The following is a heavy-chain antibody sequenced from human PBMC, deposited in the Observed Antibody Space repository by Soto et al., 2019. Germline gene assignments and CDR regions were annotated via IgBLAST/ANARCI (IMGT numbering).Heavy chain of an antibody. V-gene: IGHV6-1*01. J-gene: IGHJ6*02. D-gene: IGHD6-13*01. CDR1: GDSVSSNSAA. CDR3: ARMFEAAAASTDYYYGMDV. CDR2: TYYRSKWYN. Sequence: SQTLSLTCAISGDSVSSNSAAWNWIRQSPSRGLEWLGRTYYRSKWYNDYAVSAKSRITINPDTSKNQFSLQLNSVTPEDTAVYYCARMFEAAAASTDYYYGMDVWGQGTTVTVSS.